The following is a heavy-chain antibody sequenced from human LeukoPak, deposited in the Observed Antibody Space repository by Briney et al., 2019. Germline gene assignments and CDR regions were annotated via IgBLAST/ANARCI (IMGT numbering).Heavy chain of an antibody. V-gene: IGHV1-24*01. CDR1: GYTLTELS. Sequence: ASVKVSCKVSGYTLTELSMHWVRQAPGKGLEWMGGFDPEDGETIYAQKFQGRVTMTEDTSTDTAYMELSSLRSEDTAVYYCATAGSYSGLYYFDYWGQGTLVTVSS. CDR2: FDPEDGET. J-gene: IGHJ4*02. D-gene: IGHD1-26*01. CDR3: ATAGSYSGLYYFDY.